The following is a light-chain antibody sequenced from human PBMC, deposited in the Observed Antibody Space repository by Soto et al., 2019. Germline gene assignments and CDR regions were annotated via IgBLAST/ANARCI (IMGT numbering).Light chain of an antibody. CDR2: GAS. V-gene: IGKV3-20*01. CDR3: QQYGSSPMT. Sequence: ESVLTQSPGTLSWSPGERATLSCRASQSVGSNYLAWYQQKPGQAPRLLVYGASSRATGIPDRFSGSGSGTVFTLTISRLEPEDFAVYHCQQYGSSPMTFGQGTKVEIK. J-gene: IGKJ1*01. CDR1: QSVGSNY.